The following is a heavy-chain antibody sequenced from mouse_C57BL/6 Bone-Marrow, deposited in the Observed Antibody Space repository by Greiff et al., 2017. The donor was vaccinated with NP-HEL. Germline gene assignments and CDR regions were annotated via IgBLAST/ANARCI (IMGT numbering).Heavy chain of an antibody. Sequence: VQLQQSGPELVKPGASVKISCKASGYTFTDYYMNWVKQSHGKSLEWIGDINPNNGGTSYNQKFKGKATLTVDKSSSTAYMELRSLTSEDSAVYYCAKLYGTYGEFFDSWGQGTPLTVSS. CDR3: AKLYGTYGEFFDS. J-gene: IGHJ2*01. V-gene: IGHV1-26*01. CDR2: INPNNGGT. CDR1: GYTFTDYY. D-gene: IGHD2-1*01.